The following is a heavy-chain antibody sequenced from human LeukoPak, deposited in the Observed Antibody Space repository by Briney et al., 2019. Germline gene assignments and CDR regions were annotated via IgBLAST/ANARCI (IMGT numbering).Heavy chain of an antibody. CDR1: GGSISSYY. D-gene: IGHD6-13*01. CDR3: ARIAAAGTVNY. Sequence: PSETLSLTCTVSGGSISSYYWSWIRQPPGKGLEWIGYIYYSGSTKYNPSLQSRVTMSVDTSKNQFSLKLRSVTAADTAVYYCARIAAAGTVNYWGQGTLVTVSS. CDR2: IYYSGST. J-gene: IGHJ4*02. V-gene: IGHV4-59*01.